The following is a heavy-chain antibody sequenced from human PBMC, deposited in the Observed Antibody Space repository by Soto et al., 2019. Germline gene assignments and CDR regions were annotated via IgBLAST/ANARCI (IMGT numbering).Heavy chain of an antibody. Sequence: PSETLSLTCTVSGGSVSSNSYSWGWIRQSPGQGLEWIGSIYSSGTTYYNPSLRSRVTISLDTSKSQFSLKLRSVTAADTAVYYCARLGGYYQAFNIWGPGALVTVSS. CDR3: ARLGGYYQAFNI. CDR1: GGSVSSNSYS. V-gene: IGHV4-39*01. CDR2: IYSSGTT. J-gene: IGHJ4*01. D-gene: IGHD3-22*01.